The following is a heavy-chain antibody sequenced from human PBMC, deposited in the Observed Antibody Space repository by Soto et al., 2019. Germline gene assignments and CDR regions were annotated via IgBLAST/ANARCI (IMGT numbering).Heavy chain of an antibody. V-gene: IGHV3-66*01. CDR1: GFTVSSNY. CDR2: IYSAGNT. J-gene: IGHJ6*02. D-gene: IGHD1-26*01. Sequence: EVQLVESGGDLVQPGGSLRLSCAASGFTVSSNYMSWVRQAPGKGLEWISIIYSAGNTYYADSVKGRFTISRDNSKNTLSLQMNSLVAEDTAVYYCARDFVVGGPTINYYYGMDVWGQGTTVTVSS. CDR3: ARDFVVGGPTINYYYGMDV.